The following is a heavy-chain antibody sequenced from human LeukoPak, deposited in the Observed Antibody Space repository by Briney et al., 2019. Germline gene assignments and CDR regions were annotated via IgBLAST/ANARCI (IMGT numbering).Heavy chain of an antibody. D-gene: IGHD2-2*01. CDR3: ARVPVVPAANFYWYFDL. CDR2: INSDGSST. J-gene: IGHJ2*01. CDR1: GLTFSSYW. V-gene: IGHV3-74*01. Sequence: GGSLRLSCAASGLTFSSYWMHWVRQAPGKGLVWVSRINSDGSSTSYADSVKGRFTISRDNAKNTLYLQMNSLRAEDTAVYYCARVPVVPAANFYWYFDLWGRGTLVTVSS.